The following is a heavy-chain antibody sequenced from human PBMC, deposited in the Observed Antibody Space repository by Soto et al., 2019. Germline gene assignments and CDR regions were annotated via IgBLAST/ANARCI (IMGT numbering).Heavy chain of an antibody. Sequence: QVQLVESGGGVVQPGRSLRLSCAASGFTFSSYAMHWVRQAPGKGLEWVAVISYDGSNKYYADSVKGRFTISRDNSKNTLYLQMNSLRAEDTAVYYCARDGLLSEGPNFDYWGQGTLVTVSS. D-gene: IGHD2-21*02. V-gene: IGHV3-30-3*01. CDR3: ARDGLLSEGPNFDY. CDR1: GFTFSSYA. J-gene: IGHJ4*02. CDR2: ISYDGSNK.